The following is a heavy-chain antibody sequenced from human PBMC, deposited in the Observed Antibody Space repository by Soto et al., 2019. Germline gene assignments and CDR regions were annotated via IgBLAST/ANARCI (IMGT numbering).Heavy chain of an antibody. CDR2: INSDGSST. J-gene: IGHJ4*02. D-gene: IGHD3-10*01. Sequence: EVQLVESGGGLVQPGGSLRLSCAASGFTFSSYWMHWVRQAPGKGLVWVSRINSDGSSTNYADSVKGQFTISRDNAKNTLYLQMNSLRAEDTAVYYCGRGASGSYRLDYGGQGTLVTVSS. CDR3: GRGASGSYRLDY. V-gene: IGHV3-74*01. CDR1: GFTFSSYW.